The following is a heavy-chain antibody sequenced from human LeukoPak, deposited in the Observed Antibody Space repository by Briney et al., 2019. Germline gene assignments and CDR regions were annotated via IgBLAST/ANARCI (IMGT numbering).Heavy chain of an antibody. Sequence: ASVKVSCKASGGTFSSYAISWVRQAPGQGLEWMGRIIPILGIANYAQKFQGRVTITADKSTSTAYMELSSLRSEDTAVYYCATARAVAGIGTYYFDYWGQGTLVTVSS. CDR1: GGTFSSYA. D-gene: IGHD6-19*01. V-gene: IGHV1-69*04. CDR3: ATARAVAGIGTYYFDY. CDR2: IIPILGIA. J-gene: IGHJ4*02.